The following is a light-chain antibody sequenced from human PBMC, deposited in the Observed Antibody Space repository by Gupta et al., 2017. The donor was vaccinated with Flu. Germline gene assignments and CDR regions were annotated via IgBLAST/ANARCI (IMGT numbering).Light chain of an antibody. CDR2: RDS. J-gene: IGLJ3*02. CDR3: QVWDSSRWV. Sequence: SYELTQPLSVSVALGQTARITCGGNNIGSKNVHWYQQKPGQAPVLVIYRDSNRPSGIPERFSGSNSVNTATLTISRAQAGDEADYYCQVWDSSRWVFGGGTKLTVL. V-gene: IGLV3-9*01. CDR1: NIGSKN.